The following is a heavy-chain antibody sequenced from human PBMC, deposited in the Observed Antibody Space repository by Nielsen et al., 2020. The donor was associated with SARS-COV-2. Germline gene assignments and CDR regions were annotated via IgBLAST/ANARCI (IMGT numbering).Heavy chain of an antibody. J-gene: IGHJ5*02. V-gene: IGHV1-3*01. Sequence: ASVKVSCKASGYTSTSYAMHWVRQAPGQRLEWMGWINAGNGNTKYSQKFQGRVTITRDTSASTAYMELSSLRSEDTAVYYCARGRGYSSSRWFDPWGQGTLVTVSS. CDR2: INAGNGNT. D-gene: IGHD5-18*01. CDR1: GYTSTSYA. CDR3: ARGRGYSSSRWFDP.